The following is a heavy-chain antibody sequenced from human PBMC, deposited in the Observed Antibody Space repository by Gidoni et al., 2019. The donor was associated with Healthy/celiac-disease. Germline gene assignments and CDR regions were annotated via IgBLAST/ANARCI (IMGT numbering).Heavy chain of an antibody. D-gene: IGHD3-16*01. V-gene: IGHV5-51*01. CDR1: GYSFTSYW. CDR2: IYPGNSDT. CDR3: ARREGQHPYDYVLGFHAFDI. J-gene: IGHJ3*02. Sequence: EVQLVQSGAEVKKPGESLKISCKGSGYSFTSYWIGWVRQMPGKGLEWMGIIYPGNSDTRYSPSFQGQVTISADKSISTAYLQWSSLKASDTAMYYCARREGQHPYDYVLGFHAFDIWGQGTMVTVSS.